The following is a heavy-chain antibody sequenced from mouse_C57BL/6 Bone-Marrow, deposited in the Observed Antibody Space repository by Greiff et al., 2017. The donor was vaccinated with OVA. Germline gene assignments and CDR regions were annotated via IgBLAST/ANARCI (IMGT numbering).Heavy chain of an antibody. CDR1: GFTFNTYA. CDR3: VREGYYYGSSYYFDV. Sequence: DVMLVESGGGLVQPKGSLKLSCAASGFTFNTYAMHWVRQAPGKGLEWVARIRSKSSNYATYYADSVKDRFTISRDDSQSMLYLQMNNLKTEDTAMYYCVREGYYYGSSYYFDVWGTGTTVTVSS. V-gene: IGHV10-3*01. J-gene: IGHJ1*03. CDR2: IRSKSSNYAT. D-gene: IGHD1-1*01.